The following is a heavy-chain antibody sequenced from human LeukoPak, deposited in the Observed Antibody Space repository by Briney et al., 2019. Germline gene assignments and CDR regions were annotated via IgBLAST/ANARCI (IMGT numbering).Heavy chain of an antibody. V-gene: IGHV3-23*01. CDR1: GFTFSSYA. J-gene: IGHJ4*02. CDR3: AKIPDVSDY. D-gene: IGHD5/OR15-5a*01. CDR2: IGASGDSI. Sequence: PGGPLRLSCAVSGFTFSSYAMIWVRQAPGRGLVRVSSIGASGDSIYYTDSVKGRFTISRDNSKNTLYLQMSSLRVEDTAVYYCAKIPDVSDYWGQGTLVTVSS.